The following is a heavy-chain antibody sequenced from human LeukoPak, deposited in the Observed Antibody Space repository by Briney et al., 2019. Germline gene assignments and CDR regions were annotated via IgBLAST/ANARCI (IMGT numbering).Heavy chain of an antibody. CDR2: IYTSGST. Sequence: PSETLSLTCTVSGGSISSYYWSWIRQPAGKGLEWIGRIYTSGSTNYNPSLKSRVTISVDTSKNQFSLKLSSVTAAATAVYYCARPHLYYDFWSGPSNDAFDIWGQGTMVTVSS. CDR1: GGSISSYY. CDR3: ARPHLYYDFWSGPSNDAFDI. V-gene: IGHV4-4*07. D-gene: IGHD3-3*01. J-gene: IGHJ3*02.